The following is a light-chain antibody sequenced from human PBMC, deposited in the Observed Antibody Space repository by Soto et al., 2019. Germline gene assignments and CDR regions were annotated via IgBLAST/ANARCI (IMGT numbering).Light chain of an antibody. J-gene: IGKJ5*01. Sequence: EVVLTQSPATLSMSPGDSATLSCRASQSVSSNFAWYHQKPGQAPRLLIYSASTRATGIPARFSGSGSGTEFTLTISSLQSEDFAVYYCQQYNDWPITFGQGTRLEIK. CDR2: SAS. V-gene: IGKV3-15*01. CDR1: QSVSSN. CDR3: QQYNDWPIT.